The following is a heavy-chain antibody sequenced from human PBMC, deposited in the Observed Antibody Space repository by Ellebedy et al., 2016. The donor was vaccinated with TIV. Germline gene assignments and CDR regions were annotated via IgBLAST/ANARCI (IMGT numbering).Heavy chain of an antibody. J-gene: IGHJ6*02. V-gene: IGHV1-2*04. CDR1: GYTFTGYY. Sequence: ASVKVSCXASGYTFTGYYMHWVRQAPGQGLEWMGWINPNSGGTNYAQKFQGWVTMTRDTSISTAYMELSRLRSDDTAVYYCAREKKVVPAAMISFYYYYYGMDVWGQGTTVTVSS. D-gene: IGHD2-2*01. CDR3: AREKKVVPAAMISFYYYYYGMDV. CDR2: INPNSGGT.